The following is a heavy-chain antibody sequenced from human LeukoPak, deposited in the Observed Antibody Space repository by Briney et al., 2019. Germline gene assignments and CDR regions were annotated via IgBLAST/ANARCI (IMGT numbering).Heavy chain of an antibody. Sequence: SETLSLTCTVSGGSISSYYWSWIRQPPGKGLEWIGYIYYSGSTNYNPSLKSRVTISVDTSKNQFSLKLSSVTAADTAVYYCASLYYYDSSGYYGPPEYFQHWGQGTLVTVSS. CDR1: GGSISSYY. CDR2: IYYSGST. V-gene: IGHV4-59*01. J-gene: IGHJ1*01. D-gene: IGHD3-22*01. CDR3: ASLYYYDSSGYYGPPEYFQH.